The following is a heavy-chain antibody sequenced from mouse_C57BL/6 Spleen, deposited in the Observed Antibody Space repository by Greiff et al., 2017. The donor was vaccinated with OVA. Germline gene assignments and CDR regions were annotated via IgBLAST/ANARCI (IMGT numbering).Heavy chain of an antibody. J-gene: IGHJ4*01. Sequence: QVQLQQPGAELVMPGASVKLSCKASGYTFTSYWMHWVKQRPGQGLEWIGEIDPSDSYTNYTQKFQGKSTLTVDKSSSTAYMQLSSLTSEDSAVSYCAGGSTAYAMDYWGQGTSVTVSS. V-gene: IGHV1-69*01. D-gene: IGHD1-2*01. CDR3: AGGSTAYAMDY. CDR2: IDPSDSYT. CDR1: GYTFTSYW.